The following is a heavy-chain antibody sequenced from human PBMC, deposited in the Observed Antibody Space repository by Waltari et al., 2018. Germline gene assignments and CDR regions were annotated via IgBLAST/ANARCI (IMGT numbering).Heavy chain of an antibody. CDR2: IKSKTDGGTT. J-gene: IGHJ5*02. CDR3: AKGGYDFWSGLHA. CDR1: GFTFSNAW. Sequence: EVQLVESGGGLVKPGGSLRLSCAASGFTFSNAWMSWVRQAPGKGLEWVGRIKSKTDGGTTDYAAPVKGRFTISRDDSKNTLYLQMNSLKTEDTAVYYCAKGGYDFWSGLHAWGQGTLVTVSS. V-gene: IGHV3-15*01. D-gene: IGHD3-3*01.